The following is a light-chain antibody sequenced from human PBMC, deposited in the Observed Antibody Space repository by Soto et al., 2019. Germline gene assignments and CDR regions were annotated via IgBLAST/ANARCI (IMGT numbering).Light chain of an antibody. J-gene: IGLJ1*01. V-gene: IGLV2-14*01. Sequence: QSALTQPASVSGSPGQSITISCTGTSSDVGGCDYVSWYQQHPGKAPKLMIYEVSNRPSGVSDRFSGSKSGNTASLTISGLQPEDEADYYCSSFADGKTDVFGTGTKLTVL. CDR1: SSDVGGCDY. CDR3: SSFADGKTDV. CDR2: EVS.